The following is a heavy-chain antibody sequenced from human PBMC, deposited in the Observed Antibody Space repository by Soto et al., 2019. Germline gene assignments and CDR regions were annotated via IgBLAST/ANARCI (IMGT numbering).Heavy chain of an antibody. CDR2: INAGNGNT. V-gene: IGHV1-3*05. CDR3: ARDDGSGWYRY. CDR1: GYTFTSYA. D-gene: IGHD6-19*01. Sequence: QVQLVQSGAEEKKPGASVKVSCKASGYTFTSYAMHWVRQAPGQRLEWMGWINAGNGNTKYSQKFQGRVTITRDTSASTDYMELSSLRSEDTAVYYCARDDGSGWYRYWGQGTLVTVSS. J-gene: IGHJ4*02.